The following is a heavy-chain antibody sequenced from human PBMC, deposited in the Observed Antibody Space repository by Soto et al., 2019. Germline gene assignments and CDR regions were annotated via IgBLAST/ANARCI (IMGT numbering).Heavy chain of an antibody. V-gene: IGHV3-11*01. J-gene: IGHJ4*02. Sequence: PGGSLRLSCAASGFTFSDFYMSWIRQAPGKGLEWISYISSGSTNIFYADSVKGRFTVSRDNAKNSVYLQMDSLRAEDTAVYYYARDRNAAGSDYWGQGTLVTVSS. D-gene: IGHD1-1*01. CDR1: GFTFSDFY. CDR2: ISSGSTNI. CDR3: ARDRNAAGSDY.